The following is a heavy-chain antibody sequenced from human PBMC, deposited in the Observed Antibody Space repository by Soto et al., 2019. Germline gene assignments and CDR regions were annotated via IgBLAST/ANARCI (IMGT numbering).Heavy chain of an antibody. CDR2: VYYGGST. J-gene: IGHJ5*02. V-gene: IGHV4-39*07. CDR3: ARAVVVPAAIPGGNWFDP. Sequence: SETLSLTCTVSGGSISSSSYYWGWIRQPPGKGLEWIGNVYYGGSTYYNPSLKSRVTISVETSKSQFSLKLSSVTAADTAVYYCARAVVVPAAIPGGNWFDPWGQGTLVTVSS. CDR1: GGSISSSSYY. D-gene: IGHD2-2*01.